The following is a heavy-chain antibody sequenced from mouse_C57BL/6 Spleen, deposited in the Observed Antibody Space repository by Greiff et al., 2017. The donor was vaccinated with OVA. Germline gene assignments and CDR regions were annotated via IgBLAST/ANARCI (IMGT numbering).Heavy chain of an antibody. Sequence: VQLQQSGPELVKPGASVKISCKASGYSFTGYYMNWVKQSPEKSLEWIGEINPSTGGTTYNQKFKAKATLTVDKSSSTAYMQLKSLTSEDSAVYYCARVYGSSYGWFAYWGQGTLVTVSA. D-gene: IGHD1-1*01. CDR3: ARVYGSSYGWFAY. V-gene: IGHV1-42*01. CDR1: GYSFTGYY. J-gene: IGHJ3*01. CDR2: INPSTGGT.